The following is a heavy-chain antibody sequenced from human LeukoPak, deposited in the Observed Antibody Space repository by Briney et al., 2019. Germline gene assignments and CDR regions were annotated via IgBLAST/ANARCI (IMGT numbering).Heavy chain of an antibody. CDR2: INPNSGGT. CDR3: ARAPHYYDSSGYYSRGYYFDY. D-gene: IGHD3-22*01. V-gene: IGHV1-2*02. J-gene: IGHJ4*02. CDR1: GYTFTNYD. Sequence: ASVKVSCKASGYTFTNYDINWVRQAPGQGLEWMGWINPNSGGTNYAQKFQGRVTMTRDTSISTAYMELSRLRSDDTAVYYCARAPHYYDSSGYYSRGYYFDYWGQGTLVTVSS.